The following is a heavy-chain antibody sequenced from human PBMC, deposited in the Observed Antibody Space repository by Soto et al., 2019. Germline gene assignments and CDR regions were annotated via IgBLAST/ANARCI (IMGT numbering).Heavy chain of an antibody. CDR1: GGSISSGGYY. Sequence: SETLSLTCTVSGGSISSGGYYWSWIRQHPGKGLEWIGYIYYSGSTYYNPSLKSRVTISVDTSKNQFSLKLSSVTAADTAVYYCARDGYYGTGSLSGAFDIWGQGTMVTVSS. CDR2: IYYSGST. D-gene: IGHD3-10*01. CDR3: ARDGYYGTGSLSGAFDI. J-gene: IGHJ3*02. V-gene: IGHV4-31*03.